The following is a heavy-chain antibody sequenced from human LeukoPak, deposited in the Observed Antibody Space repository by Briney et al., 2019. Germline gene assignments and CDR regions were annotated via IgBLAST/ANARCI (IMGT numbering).Heavy chain of an antibody. CDR3: AKTTGYRSGMDV. J-gene: IGHJ6*02. Sequence: ASVTVSCKASGYTFTSYGISWVRQAPGQGLAWMGWISAYNGNTNYAQKLQGRVTMTTDTSTSTAYMELRSLRSDDTAVYYCAKTTGYRSGMDVWGQGTTVTVSS. V-gene: IGHV1-18*01. D-gene: IGHD4-11*01. CDR1: GYTFTSYG. CDR2: ISAYNGNT.